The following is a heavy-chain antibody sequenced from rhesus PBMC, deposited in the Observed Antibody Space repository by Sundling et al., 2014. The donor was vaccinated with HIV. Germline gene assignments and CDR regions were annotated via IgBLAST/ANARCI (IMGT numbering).Heavy chain of an antibody. CDR1: GGSVSNNY. CDR3: ARDLKEAYCIGSGCYSFDY. Sequence: QVQLQESGPGLVKPSETLSLTCAVSGGSVSNNYWNWIRQSPGKGLEWIGYVHGGSGNTNHNPSLKSRVTISADTSKNQFSLKLSSVTAADTAVYYCARDLKEAYCIGSGCYSFDYWGQGVLVTVSS. J-gene: IGHJ4*01. CDR2: VHGGSGNT. D-gene: IGHD2-21*01. V-gene: IGHV4-160*01.